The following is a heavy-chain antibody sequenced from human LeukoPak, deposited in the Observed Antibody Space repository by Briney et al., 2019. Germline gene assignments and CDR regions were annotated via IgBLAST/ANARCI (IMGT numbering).Heavy chain of an antibody. CDR3: TNHLTSVVGS. CDR1: GFTFSIAT. J-gene: IGHJ5*02. Sequence: GGSLRLSCAASGFTFSIATMTWVRQAPGKGLEWVSAIADRSGTIYYVDSVRGRFTISRDIAQNTLYLQMNSLRAEDTAVYYCTNHLTSVVGSWGQGTLVTVSS. V-gene: IGHV3-23*01. CDR2: IADRSGTI. D-gene: IGHD2-21*01.